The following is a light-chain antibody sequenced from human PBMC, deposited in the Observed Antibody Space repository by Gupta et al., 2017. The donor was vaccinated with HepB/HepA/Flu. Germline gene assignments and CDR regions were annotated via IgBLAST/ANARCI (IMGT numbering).Light chain of an antibody. CDR2: GAA. J-gene: IGKJ4*01. Sequence: DIQMTQSPSSVSASVGDRLTITCRASHDISSWLAWCQQTTGQVPKLLIHGAAHLEGGVPSRFSGSRSGTDFTLTISNLQPEDFAVYYCHQAKTFPLTFGGGTKVEIK. CDR1: HDISSW. CDR3: HQAKTFPLT. V-gene: IGKV1-12*01.